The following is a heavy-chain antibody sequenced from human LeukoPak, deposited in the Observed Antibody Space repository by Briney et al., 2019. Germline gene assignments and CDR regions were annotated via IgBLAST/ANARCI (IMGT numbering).Heavy chain of an antibody. J-gene: IGHJ4*02. CDR1: GYTFTGYY. CDR3: ARHPSTYYYDSSSYYNY. CDR2: INPNSGVT. D-gene: IGHD3-22*01. V-gene: IGHV1-2*02. Sequence: ASVKVSCKASGYTFTGYYMHWVRQAPGQGLEWMGWINPNSGVTKSAQKFQGRVTMTRDTSVSTAYMELSRLRSDDTAVYYCARHPSTYYYDSSSYYNYWGQGTLVTVSS.